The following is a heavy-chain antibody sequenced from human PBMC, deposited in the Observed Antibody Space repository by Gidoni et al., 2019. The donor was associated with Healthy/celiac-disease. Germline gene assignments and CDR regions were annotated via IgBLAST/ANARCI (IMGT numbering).Heavy chain of an antibody. Sequence: EVQLLESGGGLVQPGGSLRLSCAASGFPFSSYAMSWVRQAPGKGLEWVSAISGSGGSTYYADSVKGRFTISRDNSKNTLYLQMNSLRAEDTAVYYCAKVSVEVGATFSNWGQGTLVTVSS. CDR3: AKVSVEVGATFSN. V-gene: IGHV3-23*01. D-gene: IGHD1-26*01. CDR1: GFPFSSYA. CDR2: ISGSGGST. J-gene: IGHJ4*02.